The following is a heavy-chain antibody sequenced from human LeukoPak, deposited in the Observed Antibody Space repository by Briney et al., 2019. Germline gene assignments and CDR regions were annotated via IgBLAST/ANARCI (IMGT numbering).Heavy chain of an antibody. CDR3: ARASLYYYDSSGYYQFDY. CDR2: INPSGGST. CDR1: GYTFATYY. V-gene: IGHV1-46*01. D-gene: IGHD3-22*01. J-gene: IGHJ4*02. Sequence: ASVKVSCKASGYTFATYYLHWVRQAPGQGLEWMGIINPSGGSTGYAQKFQGRVILTRDTSANTAYMELRSLISEDTAVYFCARASLYYYDSSGYYQFDYWGQGTLVTVSS.